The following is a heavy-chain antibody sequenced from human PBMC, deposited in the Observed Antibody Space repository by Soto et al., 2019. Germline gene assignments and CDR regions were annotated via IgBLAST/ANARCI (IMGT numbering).Heavy chain of an antibody. CDR1: GTINISGDS. CDR2: IYYSGST. J-gene: IGHJ4*02. CDR3: ARHSPYYDYVWGSYRPRPPFDY. Sequence: GTINISGDSWALKSQPPGKGLEWIGSIYYSGSTYYNPSLKSRVTISVDTSKNQFSLKLSSVTAADTAVYYCARHSPYYDYVWGSYRPRPPFDYWGQGTLVTVSS. D-gene: IGHD3-16*02. V-gene: IGHV4-39*01.